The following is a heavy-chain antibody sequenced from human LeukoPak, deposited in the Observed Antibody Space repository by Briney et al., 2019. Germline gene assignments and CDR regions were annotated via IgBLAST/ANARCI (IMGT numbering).Heavy chain of an antibody. CDR3: AKGIAVAGMLRTLDY. Sequence: GGSLRLSCAASGFTFDDYAMHWVRQAPGKGLEWVSLISGDGGSTYYADSVKGRFTISRDNSKNSLYLQMNSLRTEDTALYYCAKGIAVAGMLRTLDYWGRGTLVTVSS. CDR2: ISGDGGST. V-gene: IGHV3-43*02. CDR1: GFTFDDYA. D-gene: IGHD6-19*01. J-gene: IGHJ4*02.